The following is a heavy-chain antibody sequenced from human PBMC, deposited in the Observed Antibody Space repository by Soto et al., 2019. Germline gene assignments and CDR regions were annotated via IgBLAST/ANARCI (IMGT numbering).Heavy chain of an antibody. V-gene: IGHV4-4*02. Sequence: QVQLQESGPGLVKPSRTLSLTCAVSGGSISSSYWWSWVRQPPGKGLEWIGEIYHSGSTNYNTSLMSRVTISVVKSKNQYSPKETSVTAAETAVYYCARVSGSYYYDIDVWGQGTTVTVSS. CDR3: ARVSGSYYYDIDV. CDR1: GGSISSSYW. J-gene: IGHJ6*02. CDR2: IYHSGST.